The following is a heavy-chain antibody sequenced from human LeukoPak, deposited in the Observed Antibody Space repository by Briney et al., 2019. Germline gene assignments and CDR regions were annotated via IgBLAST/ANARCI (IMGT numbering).Heavy chain of an antibody. CDR3: ARASRIAAAGVGVDY. J-gene: IGHJ4*02. Sequence: ASVKVSCKASGYIFTGYYMQWVRQAPGQGLEWMGWINPNSGDTNFAQKFQGRVTMTRDTSISTAYMELGRLRSDDTAAYYCARASRIAAAGVGVDYWGQGTLVTVSS. V-gene: IGHV1-2*02. CDR1: GYIFTGYY. CDR2: INPNSGDT. D-gene: IGHD6-13*01.